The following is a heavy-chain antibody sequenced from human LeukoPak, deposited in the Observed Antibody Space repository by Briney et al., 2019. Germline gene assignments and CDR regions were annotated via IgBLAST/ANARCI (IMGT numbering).Heavy chain of an antibody. Sequence: ASVKVSFKASGYTFTIYYMHWVRQAPGQGLEWMGWINTDSGNPTYAQGFPGRFVFSLDSAVSTAYLQISNLMPEDTGKYYCVKEILRFDLWGQGTMVTVSS. CDR2: INTDSGNP. CDR1: GYTFTIYY. J-gene: IGHJ3*01. V-gene: IGHV7-4-1*02. CDR3: VKEILRFDL.